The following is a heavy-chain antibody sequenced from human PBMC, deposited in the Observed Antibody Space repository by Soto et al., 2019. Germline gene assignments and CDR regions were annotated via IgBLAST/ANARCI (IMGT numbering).Heavy chain of an antibody. CDR2: IYYSGST. J-gene: IGHJ4*02. Sequence: SETLSLTCTVSGGSISSGDYYWSWIRQPPGKGLEWIGYIYYSGSTYYNPSLKSRVTISVDTSKNQFSLKLSSVTAADTAVYYCARVDYYDSSGYYYFDYWGRGTLVTVSS. D-gene: IGHD3-22*01. CDR3: ARVDYYDSSGYYYFDY. V-gene: IGHV4-30-4*01. CDR1: GGSISSGDYY.